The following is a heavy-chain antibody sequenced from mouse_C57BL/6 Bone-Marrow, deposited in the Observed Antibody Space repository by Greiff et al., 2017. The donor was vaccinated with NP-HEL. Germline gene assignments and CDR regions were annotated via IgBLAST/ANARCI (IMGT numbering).Heavy chain of an antibody. CDR1: GYTFTSYW. D-gene: IGHD4-1*01. Sequence: QVQLQQPGAELVMPGASVKLSCKASGYTFTSYWMHWVKQRPGQGLEWIGEIDPSDSYTNYNQKFKGKSTLTVDKSSSTAYMQLSSVTSEDSAVYYSAREELGVGFAYWGQGTLVTVSA. CDR3: AREELGVGFAY. V-gene: IGHV1-69*01. CDR2: IDPSDSYT. J-gene: IGHJ3*01.